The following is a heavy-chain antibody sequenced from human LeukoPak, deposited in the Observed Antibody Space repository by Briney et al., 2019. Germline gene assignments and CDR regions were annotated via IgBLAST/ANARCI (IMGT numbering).Heavy chain of an antibody. D-gene: IGHD2-2*01. J-gene: IGHJ5*02. CDR2: INHSGST. V-gene: IGHV4-34*01. CDR3: ASFYCSSTSCYWNWFDP. CDR1: GGSFSGYY. Sequence: SETLSLTCAVYGGSFSGYYWSWIRQPPGKGLEWIGEINHSGSTNYNPSLKSRVTISVDTSKNQFSLKLSSVTAADTAVYYCASFYCSSTSCYWNWFDPWGQGTLVTVSS.